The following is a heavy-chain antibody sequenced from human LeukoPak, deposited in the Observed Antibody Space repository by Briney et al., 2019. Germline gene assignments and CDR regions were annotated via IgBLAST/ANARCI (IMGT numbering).Heavy chain of an antibody. CDR3: AKELSSASYYNPALDY. CDR1: GFTFDDYA. D-gene: IGHD3-10*01. Sequence: SGGSLRLSCAASGFTFDDYAMHWVRQAPGKGLEWVSGISWNSGSIGYADSVKGRFTISRDNAKNSLYLQMNSLRAEDTALYYCAKELSSASYYNPALDYWGQGTLVTVSS. J-gene: IGHJ4*02. CDR2: ISWNSGSI. V-gene: IGHV3-9*01.